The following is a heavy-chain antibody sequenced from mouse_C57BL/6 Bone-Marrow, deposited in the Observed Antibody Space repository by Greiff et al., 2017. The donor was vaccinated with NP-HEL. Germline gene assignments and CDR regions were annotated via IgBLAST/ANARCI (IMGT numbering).Heavy chain of an antibody. CDR3: ARHDGYYGWYFDV. D-gene: IGHD2-3*01. Sequence: EVKVVESGGDLVKPGGSLKLSCAASGFTFSSYGMSWVRQTPDKRLEWVATISSGGSYTYYPDSVKGRFTISRDNAKNTLYLQMSSLKSEDTAMYYCARHDGYYGWYFDVWGTGTTVTVSS. CDR2: ISSGGSYT. V-gene: IGHV5-6*01. CDR1: GFTFSSYG. J-gene: IGHJ1*03.